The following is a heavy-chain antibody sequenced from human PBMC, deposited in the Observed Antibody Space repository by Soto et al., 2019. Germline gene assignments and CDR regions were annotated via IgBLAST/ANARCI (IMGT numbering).Heavy chain of an antibody. J-gene: IGHJ4*02. CDR3: AKGSGSYYDPSPFFDY. CDR2: ISGSGGST. CDR1: GFTFSSYA. V-gene: IGHV3-23*01. D-gene: IGHD3-10*01. Sequence: GGSLRLSCAASGFTFSSYAMSWVRQAPGKGLEWVSAISGSGGSTYYADSVKGRFTISRDNSKNTLYLQMNSLRAEDTAVYYCAKGSGSYYDPSPFFDYWGQGTLVTVSS.